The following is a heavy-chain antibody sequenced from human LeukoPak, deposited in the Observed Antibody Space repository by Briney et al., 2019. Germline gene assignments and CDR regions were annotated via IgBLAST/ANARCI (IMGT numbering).Heavy chain of an antibody. CDR3: ARSYYYDSRADAFDI. J-gene: IGHJ3*02. CDR2: ISAYNGNT. V-gene: IGHV1-18*01. Sequence: GASVKVSCKASGYTFTSYGISWVRQAPGQGLEWMGWISAYNGNTNYAQKFQGRVTMTRDTSISTAYMELSRLRSDDTAVYYCARSYYYDSRADAFDIWGQGTMVTVSS. D-gene: IGHD3-22*01. CDR1: GYTFTSYG.